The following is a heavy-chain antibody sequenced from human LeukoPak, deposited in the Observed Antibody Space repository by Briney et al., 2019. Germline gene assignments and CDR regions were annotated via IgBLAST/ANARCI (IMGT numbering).Heavy chain of an antibody. CDR2: INHSGAT. Sequence: SETLSLTCAVYGGSFSGYYWSWIRQPPGKGLEWIGEINHSGATNYNPSLKSRVTMSVDTSKNQFSLKLNSVTAADTAVYYCARGGATVLAFDVWGQGTVVTVSS. D-gene: IGHD4-11*01. CDR1: GGSFSGYY. J-gene: IGHJ3*01. CDR3: ARGGATVLAFDV. V-gene: IGHV4-34*01.